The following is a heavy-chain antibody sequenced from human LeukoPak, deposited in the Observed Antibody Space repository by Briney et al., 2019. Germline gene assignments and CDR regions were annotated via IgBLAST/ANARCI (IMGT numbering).Heavy chain of an antibody. V-gene: IGHV3-11*03. J-gene: IGHJ4*02. Sequence: GGSLRLSCAASGFTFSDYYMSWIRQAPGKGLEWVSSISSSSSYIYYADSVKGRFTISRDNAKNSLYLQMNSLRAEDTASYYCARSPTVVTDYFDYWGQGTLVTVSS. CDR1: GFTFSDYY. CDR3: ARSPTVVTDYFDY. CDR2: ISSSSSYI. D-gene: IGHD4-23*01.